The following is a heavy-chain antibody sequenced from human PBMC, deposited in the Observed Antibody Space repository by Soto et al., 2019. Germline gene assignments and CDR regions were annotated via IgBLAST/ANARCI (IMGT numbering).Heavy chain of an antibody. D-gene: IGHD6-19*01. V-gene: IGHV4-31*03. CDR3: ARGGSAWLFGMDV. J-gene: IGHJ6*04. CDR2: IYDTGNT. CDR1: GGSISGGGYY. Sequence: SETLSLTCTVSGGSISGGGYYWSWIRQHPGKGLEWIGYIYDTGNTYFNPSLKSRLDISIDTSNNQFSVRLSSVTAADTAIYYWARGGSAWLFGMDVLGKGTTGTVAS.